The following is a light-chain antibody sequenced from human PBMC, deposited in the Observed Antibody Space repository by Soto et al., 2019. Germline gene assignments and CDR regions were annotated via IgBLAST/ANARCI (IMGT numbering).Light chain of an antibody. CDR3: GTLDSSLSAGV. CDR2: DNN. J-gene: IGLJ3*02. V-gene: IGLV1-51*01. Sequence: QSVLTQPPSVSAAPGQKVTISCSGSSSNIANNYVSWYQQLPGTAPKLLIYDNNKRPSGIPDRFSGSKSGTSATLGITGLQTGDEADYYCGTLDSSLSAGVFGGGTKVTVL. CDR1: SSNIANNY.